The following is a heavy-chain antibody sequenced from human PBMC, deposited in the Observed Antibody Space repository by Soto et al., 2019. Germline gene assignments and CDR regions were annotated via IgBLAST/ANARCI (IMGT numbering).Heavy chain of an antibody. Sequence: ASVKVSCKASGGTFSSYAISWVRQAPGQGLEWMGGIIPIFGTANYAQKFQGRVTITADESTSTAYMELSSLRSEDTAVYYCARVEGSGSYYKDVGYYYYYYGMDVWGQGTTVTVSS. CDR2: IIPIFGTA. J-gene: IGHJ6*02. D-gene: IGHD3-10*01. CDR3: ARVEGSGSYYKDVGYYYYYYGMDV. CDR1: GGTFSSYA. V-gene: IGHV1-69*13.